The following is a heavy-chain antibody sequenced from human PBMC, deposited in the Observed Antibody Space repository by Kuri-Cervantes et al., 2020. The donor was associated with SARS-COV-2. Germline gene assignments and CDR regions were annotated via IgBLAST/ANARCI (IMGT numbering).Heavy chain of an antibody. CDR2: ISAYNGNT. J-gene: IGHJ5*02. Sequence: ASVKVSCKASGYTFTSYGISWVRQAPGQGLEWMGWISAYNGNTNYAQKLQGRVTMTTDTSTSTAYMELRSLRSDDTAVYYCARGGEQWLVLGNWFDPWGQGTLVTVSS. CDR3: ARGGEQWLVLGNWFDP. V-gene: IGHV1-18*01. D-gene: IGHD6-19*01. CDR1: GYTFTSYG.